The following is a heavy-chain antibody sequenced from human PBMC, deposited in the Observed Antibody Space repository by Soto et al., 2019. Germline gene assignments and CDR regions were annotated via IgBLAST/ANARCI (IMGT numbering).Heavy chain of an antibody. CDR1: GGSISSGGYY. J-gene: IGHJ4*02. D-gene: IGHD6-13*01. CDR2: IYYSGST. V-gene: IGHV4-31*03. CDR3: ARVTKLGGIAAAGPDY. Sequence: SETLSLTCTVSGGSISSGGYYWSWIRQHPGKGLEWIGYIYYSGSTYYNPSLKSRVTISVDTSKNQFSLKLSSVTAADTAVYYCARVTKLGGIAAAGPDYWGQGTLVTVSS.